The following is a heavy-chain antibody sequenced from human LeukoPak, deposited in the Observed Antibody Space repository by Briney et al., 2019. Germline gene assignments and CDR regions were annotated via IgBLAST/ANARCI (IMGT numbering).Heavy chain of an antibody. Sequence: GGSLRLSCAASGFTFRSYGMHWVRQAPGKGLKWVAVISYDGSNKYYADSVKGRFTISRDNSKNTLYLQMNSLRAEDTAVYYGAKDPPYSSSWYGYYYYYGMDVWGQGTTVTVSS. CDR3: AKDPPYSSSWYGYYYYYGMDV. CDR2: ISYDGSNK. CDR1: GFTFRSYG. V-gene: IGHV3-30*18. D-gene: IGHD6-13*01. J-gene: IGHJ6*02.